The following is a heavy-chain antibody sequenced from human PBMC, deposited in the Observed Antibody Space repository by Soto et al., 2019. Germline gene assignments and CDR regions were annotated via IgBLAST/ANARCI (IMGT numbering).Heavy chain of an antibody. J-gene: IGHJ6*02. CDR2: INHSGST. D-gene: IGHD5-18*01. V-gene: IGHV4-34*01. CDR3: ARAGYSYGYYYYYGMDV. Sequence: PSETLSLTCGVYGGAFSGYYWSWIRQPPGKGLEWIGEINHSGSTNYNPSLKSRVTISVDTSKNQFSLKLSSVTAADTAVYYCARAGYSYGYYYYYGMDVWGQGTTVTVSS. CDR1: GGAFSGYY.